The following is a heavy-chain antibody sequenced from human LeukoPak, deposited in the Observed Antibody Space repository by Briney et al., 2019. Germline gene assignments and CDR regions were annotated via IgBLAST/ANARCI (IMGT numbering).Heavy chain of an antibody. CDR3: AKDRSTTGTTGVNY. D-gene: IGHD1-1*01. Sequence: QPGGSLRLSCAASGFTFSSYDMHWVRQATGKGLEWVSAIGTAGDTYYADSVKGRFTISRDNSKNTLYLQMNSLRAEDTAVYYCAKDRSTTGTTGVNYWGQGTLVTVSS. CDR1: GFTFSSYD. V-gene: IGHV3-13*01. J-gene: IGHJ4*02. CDR2: IGTAGDT.